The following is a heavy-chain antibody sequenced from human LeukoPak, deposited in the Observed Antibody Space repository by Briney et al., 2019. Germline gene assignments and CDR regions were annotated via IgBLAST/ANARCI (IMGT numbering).Heavy chain of an antibody. V-gene: IGHV4-59*08. CDR1: GGSISSYY. CDR3: ARGGRDGYKGYFDY. J-gene: IGHJ4*02. CDR2: IYYSGST. D-gene: IGHD5-12*01. Sequence: PSETLSLTCTVSGGSISSYYWSWIRQPPGKGLEWIGYIYYSGSTIYNPSLKSRVTISVDTSKNQFSLKLSSVTAADTAVYYCARGGRDGYKGYFDYWGQGTLVTVSS.